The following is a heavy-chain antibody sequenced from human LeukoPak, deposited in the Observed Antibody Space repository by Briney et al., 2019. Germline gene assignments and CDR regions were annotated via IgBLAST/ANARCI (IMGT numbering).Heavy chain of an antibody. V-gene: IGHV3-23*01. CDR1: GFTFSSYA. J-gene: IGHJ6*02. D-gene: IGHD2-2*02. CDR3: ASRAAAIRSPYYYYYYGMDV. Sequence: GGSLRPSCAASGFTFSSYAMSWVRQAPGKGLEWVSAISGSGGSTYYADSVKGRFTISRDNSKNTLYLQMNSLRAEDTAVYYCASRAAAIRSPYYYYYYGMDVWGQGTTVTVSS. CDR2: ISGSGGST.